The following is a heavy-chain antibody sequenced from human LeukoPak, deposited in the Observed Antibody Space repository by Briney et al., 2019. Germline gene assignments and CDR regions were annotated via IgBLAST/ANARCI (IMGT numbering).Heavy chain of an antibody. J-gene: IGHJ4*02. CDR3: AADLEHGFAL. CDR1: GFIFRNSA. CDR2: IIVGNGKT. D-gene: IGHD3-10*01. V-gene: IGHV1-58*02. Sequence: SVKVSCKASGFIFRNSAIQWVRQARGQPLEWMGWIIVGNGKTDYAQKFQDRVIITNDMSTSTVYTELRSLGSEDTALYYCAADLEHGFALWGPGTLVTVSS.